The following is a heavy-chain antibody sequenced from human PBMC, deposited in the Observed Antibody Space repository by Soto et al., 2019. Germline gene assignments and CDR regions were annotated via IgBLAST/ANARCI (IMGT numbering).Heavy chain of an antibody. J-gene: IGHJ4*02. Sequence: QVQLVESGGGVVQPGRSLRLSCAASGFTFSSYGMHWVRQAPGKGLEWVAVISYDGSNKYYADSVKGRFTISRDNSKNTLYLQMNSLRAEDTAVYYCAKDGLLGEKQGYYFDYWGQGTLVTVSS. CDR1: GFTFSSYG. CDR3: AKDGLLGEKQGYYFDY. D-gene: IGHD2-15*01. V-gene: IGHV3-30*18. CDR2: ISYDGSNK.